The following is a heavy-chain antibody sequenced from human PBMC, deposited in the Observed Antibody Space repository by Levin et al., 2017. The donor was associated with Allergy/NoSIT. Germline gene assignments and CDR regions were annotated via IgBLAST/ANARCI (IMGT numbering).Heavy chain of an antibody. CDR3: ARGFCSGTTCFSLDF. Sequence: GGSLRLSCAASGFTFNSYAIHWVRQAPGKGLEWVAVISKDGSDKYYADSVKGRFTISRDDSRNTLYLQMNSLRAEDTAVYYCARGFCSGTTCFSLDFWGQGSLVTVSS. V-gene: IGHV3-30*04. CDR2: ISKDGSDK. CDR1: GFTFNSYA. D-gene: IGHD2-2*01. J-gene: IGHJ4*02.